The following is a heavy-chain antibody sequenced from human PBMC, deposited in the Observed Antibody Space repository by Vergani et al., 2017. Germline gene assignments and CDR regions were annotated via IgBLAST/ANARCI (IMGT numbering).Heavy chain of an antibody. CDR1: GGSFSGYY. Sequence: QVQLQQWGAGLLKPSETLSLTCAVYGGSFSGYYWSWIRQPPGKGLEWIGEINHSGSTNYNPSLKSRVTISVDTSKNQFSLKLSSVTAADTAVYYCARDKYSGSYGYFDYWGQGTLVTVSS. J-gene: IGHJ4*02. V-gene: IGHV4-34*01. CDR3: ARDKYSGSYGYFDY. CDR2: INHSGST. D-gene: IGHD1-26*01.